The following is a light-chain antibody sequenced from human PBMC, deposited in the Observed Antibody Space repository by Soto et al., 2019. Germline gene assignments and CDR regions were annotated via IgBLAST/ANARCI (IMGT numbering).Light chain of an antibody. CDR1: QSVSSN. Sequence: EIVMTQSPATLSVSPGERATLSCRASQSVSSNLAWYQQKPGQAPRLLIYGASTRATSIPARFSGSGSGTEFTLTISSLQSEDFAVYYCQQYNDWPPKQYTFGQGTKLEI. CDR2: GAS. J-gene: IGKJ2*01. V-gene: IGKV3-15*01. CDR3: QQYNDWPPKQYT.